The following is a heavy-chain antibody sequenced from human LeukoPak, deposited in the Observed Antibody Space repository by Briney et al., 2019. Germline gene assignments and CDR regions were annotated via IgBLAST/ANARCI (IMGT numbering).Heavy chain of an antibody. CDR2: ITNSGNSK. J-gene: IGHJ4*02. D-gene: IGHD6-19*01. CDR3: ARVQQTRTRRTGIAVAGTRYFDY. Sequence: PGGSLRLSCAASEFTFSSYSMNWVRQAPGKGLEWVSYITNSGNSKGYADSVKGRFTISRDNTKNSLYLQMNGLRAEDTAVYYCARVQQTRTRRTGIAVAGTRYFDYWGQGTLVTVSS. V-gene: IGHV3-48*01. CDR1: EFTFSSYS.